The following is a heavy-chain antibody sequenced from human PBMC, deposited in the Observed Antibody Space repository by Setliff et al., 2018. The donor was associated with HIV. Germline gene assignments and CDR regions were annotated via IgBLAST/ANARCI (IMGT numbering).Heavy chain of an antibody. CDR3: AKEGSWNDDSGAFNI. D-gene: IGHD1-1*01. Sequence: SETLSLTCTVSGGSISSYCWSWIRQPPGKGLEWIGYVSASGTTKYNPSLQSRVTISGDSSKNQFSLRLSSVTAADTAVYYCAKEGSWNDDSGAFNIWGQGTMVTVSS. V-gene: IGHV4-4*08. CDR2: VSASGTT. J-gene: IGHJ3*02. CDR1: GGSISSYC.